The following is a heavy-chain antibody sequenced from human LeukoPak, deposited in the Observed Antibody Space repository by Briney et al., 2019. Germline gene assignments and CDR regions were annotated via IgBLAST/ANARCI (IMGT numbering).Heavy chain of an antibody. J-gene: IGHJ4*02. V-gene: IGHV3-30*03. D-gene: IGHD6-13*01. CDR1: GFTFSSYG. CDR2: ISYDGSNK. Sequence: PGGSLRLSCAASGFTFSSYGMHWVRQAPGKGLEWVAVISYDGSNKYYADSVKGRFTISRDNSKNTLYLQMNSLRAEDTAVYYCAAGYSSSWGGDYWGQGTLVTVSS. CDR3: AAGYSSSWGGDY.